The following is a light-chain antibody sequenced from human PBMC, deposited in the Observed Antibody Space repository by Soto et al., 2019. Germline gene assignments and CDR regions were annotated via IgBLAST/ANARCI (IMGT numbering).Light chain of an antibody. J-gene: IGKJ2*01. CDR1: QSVSTN. CDR2: DAS. CDR3: QQGNTWPRT. V-gene: IGKV3-15*01. Sequence: EIVLTQSPVTLSVSPGERATLSCRASQSVSTNLAWYQQKPGQSPLLLIYDASTRATGIPARFSGSVSETEFTLTISSLKSEDFAVYYCQQGNTWPRTFGHVTKLEI.